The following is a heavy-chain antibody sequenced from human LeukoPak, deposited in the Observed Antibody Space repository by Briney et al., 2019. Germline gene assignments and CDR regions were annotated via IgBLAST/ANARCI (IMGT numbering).Heavy chain of an antibody. J-gene: IGHJ4*02. V-gene: IGHV3-23*01. CDR2: ISGSGDNT. CDR1: GFTFSIYA. CDR3: AKYFVVVPGNVNYFDY. D-gene: IGHD2-21*02. Sequence: QSGGSLTLSCAPSGFTFSIYAMRCARHPPGEGREWDSAISGSGDNTYYADSVKGRFTVSRDNSKNTLYVQMKSLRAEDTAVYYCAKYFVVVPGNVNYFDYWGQETLVTVSS.